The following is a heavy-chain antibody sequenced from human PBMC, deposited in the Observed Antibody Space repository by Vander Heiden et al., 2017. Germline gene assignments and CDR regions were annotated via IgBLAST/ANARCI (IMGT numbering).Heavy chain of an antibody. D-gene: IGHD3-10*01. J-gene: IGHJ5*02. CDR2: ISGSGAHT. CDR3: AKFGTTLVRGGAS. V-gene: IGHV3-23*01. Sequence: EVQLLESGGDLVQPGGSLRLSCAASGFTFTSYAMSWVRQAPGKGLEWVAGISGSGAHTYFADSVKGRFTISRDNSKNTLYLQMNSLRAEDTAVYYCAKFGTTLVRGGASWGQGTLVPVSS. CDR1: GFTFTSYA.